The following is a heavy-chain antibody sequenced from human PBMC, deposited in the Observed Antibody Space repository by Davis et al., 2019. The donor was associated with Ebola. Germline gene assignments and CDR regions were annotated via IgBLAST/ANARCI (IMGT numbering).Heavy chain of an antibody. D-gene: IGHD4-17*01. V-gene: IGHV4-59*01. CDR2: IYYSGST. CDR1: GGSTSSYY. J-gene: IGHJ5*02. CDR3: ARTMTTVTTVWFDP. Sequence: MPSETLSLTCTVSGGSTSSYYWSWIRQPPGKGLEWIGYIYYSGSTNYNPSLKSRVTISVDTSKNQFSLKLSSVTAADTAVYYCARTMTTVTTVWFDPWGQGTLVTVSS.